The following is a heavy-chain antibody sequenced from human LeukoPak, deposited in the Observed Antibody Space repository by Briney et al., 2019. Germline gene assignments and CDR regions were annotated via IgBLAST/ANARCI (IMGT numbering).Heavy chain of an antibody. D-gene: IGHD3-16*01. Sequence: SETLSLTCTVSGGSISSYYWSWIRQPPGKGLEWIGYIYYSGSTNYNPSLKSRVTISVDTSKNQFSLKLSSVTAADTAVYYCARLRAGWDYYYMDVWGKGTTVTVSS. V-gene: IGHV4-59*01. CDR1: GGSISSYY. CDR2: IYYSGST. J-gene: IGHJ6*03. CDR3: ARLRAGWDYYYMDV.